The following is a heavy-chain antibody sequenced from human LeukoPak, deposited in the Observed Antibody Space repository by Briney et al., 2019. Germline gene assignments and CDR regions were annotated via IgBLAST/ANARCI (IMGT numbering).Heavy chain of an antibody. CDR1: GFTFSSYG. Sequence: PGGSLRLSCAASGFTFSSYGMHWVRQAPGKGLEWVAVISYDGSNKYYADSVKGRFTISRDNAKNSVYLQMNSLRDEDTAVYYCARVGRVTTPRYCDYWGQGTLVTVSS. J-gene: IGHJ4*02. CDR2: ISYDGSNK. D-gene: IGHD4-17*01. V-gene: IGHV3-30*03. CDR3: ARVGRVTTPRYCDY.